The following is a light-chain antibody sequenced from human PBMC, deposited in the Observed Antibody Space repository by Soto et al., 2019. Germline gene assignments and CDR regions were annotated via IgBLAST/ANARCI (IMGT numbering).Light chain of an antibody. CDR1: QSVSSY. CDR2: DAS. CDR3: QQRSNWPPYT. V-gene: IGKV3-11*01. Sequence: EIVLTQSPATLSLSPGERATLSCRASQSVSSYLAWYQQKPGQAPRLLIYDASNWTTGIPARFSGSGSGTEFTLTISSLEPEDFAVYYCQQRSNWPPYTFGQGTKLEIK. J-gene: IGKJ2*01.